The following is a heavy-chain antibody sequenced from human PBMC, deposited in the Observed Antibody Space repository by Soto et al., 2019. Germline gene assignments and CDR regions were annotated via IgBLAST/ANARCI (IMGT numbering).Heavy chain of an antibody. Sequence: SETLSLTCTVSGGSISSSSYYWGWIRQPPGKGLEWIGSIYYSGSTYYNPSLKSRVTISVDTSKNQFSLKLSSVTAADTAVYYCARSCSGGSCYQRGRNYFDYWGQGTLVTVSS. J-gene: IGHJ4*02. CDR3: ARSCSGGSCYQRGRNYFDY. V-gene: IGHV4-39*01. CDR2: IYYSGST. D-gene: IGHD2-15*01. CDR1: GGSISSSSYY.